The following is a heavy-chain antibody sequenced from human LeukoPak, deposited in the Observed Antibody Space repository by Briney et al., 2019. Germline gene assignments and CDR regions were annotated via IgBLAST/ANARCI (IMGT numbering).Heavy chain of an antibody. J-gene: IGHJ6*03. D-gene: IGHD1-26*01. CDR1: GGSFSGYY. V-gene: IGHV4-34*01. CDR3: ASQGHHGKIVGTTLSYFYMDV. Sequence: SETLSLTCAVYGGSFSGYYWSWIRQPPGKGLEWIGEINHSGSTNYIPSLKSRVTISVDTSKNQFSLKLSSVTAADTAFYYCASQGHHGKIVGTTLSYFYMDVWGKGTTVTVSS. CDR2: INHSGST.